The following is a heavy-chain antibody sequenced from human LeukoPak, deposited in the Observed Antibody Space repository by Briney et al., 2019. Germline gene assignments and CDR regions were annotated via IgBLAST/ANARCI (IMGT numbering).Heavy chain of an antibody. J-gene: IGHJ4*02. D-gene: IGHD6-19*01. CDR3: ARTVGYSSGWYYFDY. Sequence: GASVKVSCKASGYTFTGYYMHWARQAPGQGLEWMGWINPNSGGTNYAQKFQGRATMTRDTSISTAYMELSRLRSDDTAVYYCARTVGYSSGWYYFDYWGQGTLVTVSS. CDR2: INPNSGGT. CDR1: GYTFTGYY. V-gene: IGHV1-2*02.